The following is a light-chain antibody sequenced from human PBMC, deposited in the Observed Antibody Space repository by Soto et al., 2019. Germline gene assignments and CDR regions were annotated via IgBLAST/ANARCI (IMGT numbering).Light chain of an antibody. J-gene: IGLJ2*01. CDR1: SGSIASNY. Sequence: NFMLTQPHSVSESPGKTVTISCARSSGSIASNYVQWCQQRPGSAPTTVMYENNQRPSGVPARFSGSIDRSSNSASLTISGLETEDEADYYCQSFDSNTVIFGGGTKLTVL. CDR2: ENN. V-gene: IGLV6-57*04. CDR3: QSFDSNTVI.